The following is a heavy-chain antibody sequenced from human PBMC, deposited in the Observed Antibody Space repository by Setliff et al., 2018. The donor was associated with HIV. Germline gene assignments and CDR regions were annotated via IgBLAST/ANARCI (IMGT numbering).Heavy chain of an antibody. D-gene: IGHD5-12*01. CDR1: GGSISSGSHY. CDR2: IYSSGST. Sequence: SETLSLTCTISGGSISSGSHYWNWVRQSAGKGLEWIGRIYSSGSTNYNPSLNSRVSISVDTSKNQFSLKLNSVTAADTAVYFCARDKGGTYDGMYYYYYMDVWGKGTTVTVSS. J-gene: IGHJ6*03. CDR3: ARDKGGTYDGMYYYYYMDV. V-gene: IGHV4-61*02.